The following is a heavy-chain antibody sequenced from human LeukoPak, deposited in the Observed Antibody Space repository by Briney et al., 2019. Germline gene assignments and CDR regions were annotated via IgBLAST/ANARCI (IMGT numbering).Heavy chain of an antibody. Sequence: PSQTLSLTCTVSGGSISSGSYYGSWIRQPAGKGLESIGRIYTSGSTNYNPSLKSRVTISVYTSKNQFSLKLSSVTAADTAVYYCARAGGSHNYWGQGTLVTVSS. CDR3: ARAGGSHNY. V-gene: IGHV4-61*02. CDR2: IYTSGST. D-gene: IGHD1-26*01. CDR1: GGSISSGSYY. J-gene: IGHJ4*02.